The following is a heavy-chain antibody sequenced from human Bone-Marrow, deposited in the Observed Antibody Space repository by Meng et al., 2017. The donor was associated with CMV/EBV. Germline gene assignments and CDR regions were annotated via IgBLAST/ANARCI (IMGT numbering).Heavy chain of an antibody. J-gene: IGHJ4*01. CDR3: GRDLTRGVVGARPRGPVAL. Sequence: GESLKISCVSSGFTFSGYSMNWVRQTPGKGLEWVSSITSTSSNTYYSHSVKGRFTISRDNTKNSLYLQMNSLRDEDTAVYYCGRDLTRGVVGARPRGPVALWGHGPLVTGSS. V-gene: IGHV3-21*01. CDR1: GFTFSGYS. CDR2: ITSTSSNT. D-gene: IGHD1-26*01.